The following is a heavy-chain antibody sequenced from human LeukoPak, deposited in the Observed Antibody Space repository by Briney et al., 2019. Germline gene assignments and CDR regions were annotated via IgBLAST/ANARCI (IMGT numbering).Heavy chain of an antibody. CDR1: GYTFISYY. CDR3: AREGGDYALYNWFDP. CDR2: INPSGGST. D-gene: IGHD4-17*01. V-gene: IGHV1-46*01. J-gene: IGHJ5*02. Sequence: ASVKVSCKASGYTFISYYMHWVRQAPGQGLEWMGIINPSGGSTSYAQKFRGRVTMTRDMSTSTVYMELSSLRSEDTAVYYCAREGGDYALYNWFDPWGQGTLVTVSS.